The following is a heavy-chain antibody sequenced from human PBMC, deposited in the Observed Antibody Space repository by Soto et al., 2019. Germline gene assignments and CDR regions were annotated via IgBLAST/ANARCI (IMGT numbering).Heavy chain of an antibody. V-gene: IGHV1-18*01. CDR1: GYTFTSYG. CDR2: ISAYNGNT. Sequence: QVQLVQSGAEVKKPGASVKVSCKASGYTFTSYGISWVRQAPGQGLEWMGWISAYNGNTNYAQKLQGRVTMTTDTSTSTAYMELGSLRSDDTAVYYCARDRGLWFGELTYYYYGMDVWGQGTTVTVSS. CDR3: ARDRGLWFGELTYYYYGMDV. D-gene: IGHD3-10*01. J-gene: IGHJ6*02.